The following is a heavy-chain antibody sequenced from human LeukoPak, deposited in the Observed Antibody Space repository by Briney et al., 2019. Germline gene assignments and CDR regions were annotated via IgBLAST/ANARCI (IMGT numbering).Heavy chain of an antibody. CDR1: GFTFSSYA. V-gene: IGHV3-23*01. Sequence: GGSLRLSCAASGFTFSSYAMSWVRQAPGKGLEWVSAISGSGGSTYYADSVKGRFTISRDNSKNTLYLQMNSLRAEDTAVYYCAKDWSSYDSSGYRRLFDAFDIWGQGTMVTVSS. J-gene: IGHJ3*02. CDR2: ISGSGGST. D-gene: IGHD3-22*01. CDR3: AKDWSSYDSSGYRRLFDAFDI.